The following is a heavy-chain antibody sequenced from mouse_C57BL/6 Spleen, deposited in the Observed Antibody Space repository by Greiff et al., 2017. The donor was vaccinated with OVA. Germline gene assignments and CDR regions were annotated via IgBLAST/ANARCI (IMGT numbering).Heavy chain of an antibody. V-gene: IGHV3-6*01. CDR2: ISYDGSN. J-gene: IGHJ3*01. D-gene: IGHD1-1*01. CDR1: GYSITSGYY. CDR3: AREDGYGSSYGFAY. Sequence: ESGPGLVKPSQSLSLTCSVTGYSITSGYYWNWIRQFPGNKLEWMGYISYDGSNNYNPSLKNRISITRDTSKHQVFLKLNSVTTEDTAPYYFAREDGYGSSYGFAYWGQGTLVTVSA.